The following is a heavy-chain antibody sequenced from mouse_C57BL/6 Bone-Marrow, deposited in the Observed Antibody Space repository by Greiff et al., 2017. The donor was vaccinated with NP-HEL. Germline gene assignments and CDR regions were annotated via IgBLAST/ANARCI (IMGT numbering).Heavy chain of an antibody. J-gene: IGHJ3*01. V-gene: IGHV14-1*01. Sequence: VQLQQSGAELVKPGASVKLSCTASGFNIKDYYMHWVKQRTEQGLEWIGRIDPENGDTEYASKFQGKATITADTSSNTAYLQLSSLTSEDTAVYYCTLYGYDGGFAYWGQGTLVTVSA. CDR1: GFNIKDYY. D-gene: IGHD2-2*01. CDR2: IDPENGDT. CDR3: TLYGYDGGFAY.